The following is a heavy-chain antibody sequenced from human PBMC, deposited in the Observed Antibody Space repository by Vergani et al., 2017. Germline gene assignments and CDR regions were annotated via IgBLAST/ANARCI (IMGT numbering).Heavy chain of an antibody. Sequence: QVQLVQSGAEVKKPGASVKVSCKASGYTFTSYYMHWVRQAPGQGLEWMGIINPSGGSTSYAQKFQGRVTMTRDTSTSTVYMELSSLRSEDTAVYYCATAEEVVVAATGYYYYYGMDVWGQGTTVTVSS. CDR2: INPSGGST. CDR3: ATAEEVVVAATGYYYYYGMDV. V-gene: IGHV1-46*01. CDR1: GYTFTSYY. J-gene: IGHJ6*02. D-gene: IGHD2-15*01.